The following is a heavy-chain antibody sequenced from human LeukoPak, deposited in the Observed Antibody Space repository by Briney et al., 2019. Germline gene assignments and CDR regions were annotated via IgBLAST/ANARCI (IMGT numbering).Heavy chain of an antibody. CDR1: GFTFSSYA. V-gene: IGHV3-30*02. Sequence: GGSLRLSCAASGFTFSSYAMHWVRQAPGKGLEWVAFIRYDGSNKYYADSVKGRFTISRDNSKNTLYLQMNSLRAEDTAVYYCAKDPTGYYYDSSGYYPNDYWGQGTLVTVSS. CDR2: IRYDGSNK. CDR3: AKDPTGYYYDSSGYYPNDY. D-gene: IGHD3-22*01. J-gene: IGHJ4*02.